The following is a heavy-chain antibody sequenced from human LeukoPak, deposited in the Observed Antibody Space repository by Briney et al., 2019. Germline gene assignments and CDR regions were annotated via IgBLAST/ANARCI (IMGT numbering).Heavy chain of an antibody. CDR1: GGSISSYY. CDR2: IYYSGST. D-gene: IGHD6-19*01. V-gene: IGHV4-59*08. Sequence: PSETLSLTCTVSGGSISSYYWSWIRQPPGKGLEWIGYIYYSGSTNYNPSLKSRVTISVDTSKNQFSLKLSSVTAADTAVYYCARAPIAVAPFGYWGQGTLVTVSS. CDR3: ARAPIAVAPFGY. J-gene: IGHJ4*02.